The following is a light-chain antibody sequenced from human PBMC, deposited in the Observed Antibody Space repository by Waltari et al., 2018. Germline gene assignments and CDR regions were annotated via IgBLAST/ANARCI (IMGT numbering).Light chain of an antibody. CDR2: GAS. Sequence: EIVLTQSPATLSVSPGERATLSCRASQSVSTHLAWFQQKPGQAPRLLIYGASTRAAGIPARFSGSGSGTDFTLTISSLQSEDFALYYCHQYKLWPPWTFGRGTKVEIK. CDR3: HQYKLWPPWT. CDR1: QSVSTH. V-gene: IGKV3-15*01. J-gene: IGKJ1*01.